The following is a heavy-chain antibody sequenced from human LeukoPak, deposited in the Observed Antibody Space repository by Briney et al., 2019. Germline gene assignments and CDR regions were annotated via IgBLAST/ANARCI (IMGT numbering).Heavy chain of an antibody. V-gene: IGHV1-18*01. D-gene: IGHD2-15*01. J-gene: IGHJ6*02. CDR2: ISAYNGNT. CDR3: AILLHRGHYYYYGMDV. CDR1: GYTFTSYG. Sequence: AASVKVSCKASGYTFTSYGISWVRQAPGQGLEWMGWISAYNGNTNYAQKLQGRVTMTTDTSTSTAYMELRSLRSDDTAVYYCAILLHRGHYYYYGMDVWAKGPRSPSP.